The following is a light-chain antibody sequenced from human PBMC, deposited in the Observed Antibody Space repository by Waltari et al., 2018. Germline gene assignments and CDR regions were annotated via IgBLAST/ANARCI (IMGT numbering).Light chain of an antibody. CDR2: EVN. Sequence: QSALTQPASVSGSPGQSISLSCSGTNSDIGNFNLVSWYQRHPDQAPKLIIYEVNKRPSVLSHRFSGSKSGNTASLPISGLQAEDEADYYCCSYAGSKTYVFGPGTKVTVL. V-gene: IGLV2-23*02. CDR3: CSYAGSKTYV. CDR1: NSDIGNFNL. J-gene: IGLJ1*01.